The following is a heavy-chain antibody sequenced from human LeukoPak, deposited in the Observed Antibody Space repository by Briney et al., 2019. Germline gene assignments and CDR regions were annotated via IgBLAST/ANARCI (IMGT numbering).Heavy chain of an antibody. J-gene: IGHJ2*01. Sequence: PSETLFLSCSVSGGSISCFYWSWILRPAAKVLEWIGRIYSNGNTSYNPSLKSRVTMSVDTSNNQFSLELSCVTAAGTAVYYGARDLRWYGWYFDLWGRGTLVTVSS. CDR1: GGSISCFY. D-gene: IGHD4-23*01. V-gene: IGHV4-4*07. CDR2: IYSNGNT. CDR3: ARDLRWYGWYFDL.